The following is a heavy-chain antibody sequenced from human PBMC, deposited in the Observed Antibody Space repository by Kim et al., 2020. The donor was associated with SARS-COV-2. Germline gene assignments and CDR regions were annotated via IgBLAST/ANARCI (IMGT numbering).Heavy chain of an antibody. Sequence: SETLSLTCAVYGGSFSGYYWSWIRQPPGKGLEWIGEINHSGSTNYNPSLKSRVTISVDTSKNQFSLKLSSVTAADTAVYYCARGRKSYQRHAFDIWGQGTMVTVSS. CDR1: GGSFSGYY. J-gene: IGHJ3*02. V-gene: IGHV4-34*01. D-gene: IGHD3-16*02. CDR2: INHSGST. CDR3: ARGRKSYQRHAFDI.